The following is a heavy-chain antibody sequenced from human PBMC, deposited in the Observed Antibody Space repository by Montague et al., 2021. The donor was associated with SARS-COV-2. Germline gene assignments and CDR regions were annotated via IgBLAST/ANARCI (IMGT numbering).Heavy chain of an antibody. CDR3: ASDNYDYVWGSYRYIY. Sequence: SLRLSCVASGFTFSSYAMHLVRQAPGKGLEWVAVISYDGSNKYYSDSXKVRFTISRDNSKNTLYLQMNSLRAEDTAVYYCASDNYDYVWGSYRYIYWGQGTLVTVSS. J-gene: IGHJ4*02. V-gene: IGHV3-30*04. D-gene: IGHD3-16*02. CDR1: GFTFSSYA. CDR2: ISYDGSNK.